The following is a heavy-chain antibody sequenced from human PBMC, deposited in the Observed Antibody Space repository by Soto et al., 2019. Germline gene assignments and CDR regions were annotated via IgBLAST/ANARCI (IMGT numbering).Heavy chain of an antibody. CDR2: INHGGST. CDR1: GGSFSGDS. CDR3: SRGIYFFSYYDTQGRDAFDI. V-gene: IGHV4-34*01. J-gene: IGHJ3*02. D-gene: IGHD3-22*01. Sequence: AESLAVTCAVDGGSFSGDSGSWVRWSPGKGRVWIGEINHGGSTNYSPSLKGRVNISVDTAKNQFSLKLSSVTAADTAVYCCSRGIYFFSYYDTQGRDAFDIWGQGTMVT.